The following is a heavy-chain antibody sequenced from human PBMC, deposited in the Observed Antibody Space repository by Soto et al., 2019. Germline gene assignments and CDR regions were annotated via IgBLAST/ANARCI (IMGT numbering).Heavy chain of an antibody. CDR1: GGSISSSSYY. CDR3: ARLRRQLVGQGYFDY. V-gene: IGHV4-39*01. J-gene: IGHJ4*02. Sequence: QLQLQESGPGLVKPSETLSLTCTVSGGSISSSSYYWGWIRQPPGKGLEWLGSIYYSGSTYYNPSLTSRVTISVDTSKNRFSLKLSSVTAADTAVYYCARLRRQLVGQGYFDYWGQGTLVTVSS. CDR2: IYYSGST. D-gene: IGHD6-6*01.